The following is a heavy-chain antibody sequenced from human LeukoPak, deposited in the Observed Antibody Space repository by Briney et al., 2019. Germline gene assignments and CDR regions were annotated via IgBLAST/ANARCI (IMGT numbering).Heavy chain of an antibody. V-gene: IGHV3-7*01. CDR3: VRDRYPAAREFDY. D-gene: IGHD2-2*01. J-gene: IGHJ4*02. Sequence: GGSLRLSCAASGFTFSSYWMSWVRQAPGKGLEWVANIKQDGSEKYYVDSVKGRFTISRDNAKNSLYLQMNSLRAEDTGVYYCVRDRYPAAREFDYWGQGTLVTVSS. CDR1: GFTFSSYW. CDR2: IKQDGSEK.